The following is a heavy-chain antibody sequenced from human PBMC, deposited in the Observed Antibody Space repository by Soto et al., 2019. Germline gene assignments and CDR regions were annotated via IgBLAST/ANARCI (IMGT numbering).Heavy chain of an antibody. V-gene: IGHV3-23*01. CDR2: ISGSGGSA. Sequence: EVQLLESGGGLVQPGGSLRLSCAASGFTFSSYAMSWVRQAPGKGLEWVSAISGSGGSAYYADSVKGRFTMSRDNSKNTLYQQMNSLRAEDTAVYYCARGTGRRTPRYYYGIDVWGQGTTVTVSS. D-gene: IGHD3-10*01. J-gene: IGHJ6*02. CDR3: ARGTGRRTPRYYYGIDV. CDR1: GFTFSSYA.